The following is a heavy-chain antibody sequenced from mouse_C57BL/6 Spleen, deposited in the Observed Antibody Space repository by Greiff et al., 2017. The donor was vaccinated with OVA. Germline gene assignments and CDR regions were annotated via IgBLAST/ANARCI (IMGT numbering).Heavy chain of an antibody. D-gene: IGHD1-1*01. CDR1: GFTFSSYA. Sequence: EVKVEESGEGLVKPGGSLKLSCAASGFTFSSYAMSWVRQTPEKRLEWVAYISSGGDYIYYADTVKGRFTISRDNARNTLYLQMSSLKSEDTAMYYCTREGPDGSSWYFDVWGTGTTVTVSS. J-gene: IGHJ1*03. CDR2: ISSGGDYI. CDR3: TREGPDGSSWYFDV. V-gene: IGHV5-9-1*02.